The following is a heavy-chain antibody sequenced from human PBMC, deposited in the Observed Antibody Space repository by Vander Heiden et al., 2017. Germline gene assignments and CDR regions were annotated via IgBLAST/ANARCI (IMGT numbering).Heavy chain of an antibody. J-gene: IGHJ6*02. Sequence: EVQLVESGGGLVKPGGSLRLSCAASGFTFSSYSMNWVRQAPGKGVEWVSSISSSSSYIYYADSVKGRLTISRDNAKNSLYLQMNSLRAEDTAVYYCARAYSSSWDGMDVWGQGTTVTVSS. CDR1: GFTFSSYS. CDR2: ISSSSSYI. CDR3: ARAYSSSWDGMDV. D-gene: IGHD6-13*01. V-gene: IGHV3-21*01.